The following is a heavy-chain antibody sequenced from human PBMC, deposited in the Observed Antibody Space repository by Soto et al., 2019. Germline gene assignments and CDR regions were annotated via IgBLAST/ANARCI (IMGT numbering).Heavy chain of an antibody. CDR2: ISTYNGNT. V-gene: IGHV1-18*01. J-gene: IGHJ6*03. CDR1: GYTFTNYG. D-gene: IGHD4-17*01. CDR3: ARTTVTASYDYMDV. Sequence: ASVKVSCKASGYTFTNYGFTWVRQAPGQGLEWLGWISTYNGNTKYAQKVQGRLTMTTDTSTSTANMELTSLRSDDTALYYCARTTVTASYDYMDVWGKGSTVTGSS.